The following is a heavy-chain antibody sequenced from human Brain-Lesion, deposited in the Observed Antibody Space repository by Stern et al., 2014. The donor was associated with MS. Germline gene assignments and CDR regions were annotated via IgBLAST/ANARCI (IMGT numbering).Heavy chain of an antibody. J-gene: IGHJ5*02. CDR1: GFSLNNPTMG. CDR2: IFSNDEK. CDR3: ARTSYYSDSGTWVGWFDP. Sequence: QVTLKESGPVLVKPTETLTLTCTVSGFSLNNPTMGVSWIRQPPGKALEWLGHIFSNDEKSYSTSLKSRLTISKDISKSQVVLTMRNMDPVDTATYSCARTSYYSDSGTWVGWFDPWGQGTLVTVSS. D-gene: IGHD3-10*01. V-gene: IGHV2-26*01.